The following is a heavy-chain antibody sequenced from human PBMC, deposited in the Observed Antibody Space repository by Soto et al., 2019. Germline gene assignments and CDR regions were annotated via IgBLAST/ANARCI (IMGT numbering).Heavy chain of an antibody. CDR3: AKVGAVVAATPVYYFDY. CDR2: ISYDGSNK. Sequence: GGSLRLSCAASGFTFSSYGMHWVRQAPGKGLEWVAVISYDGSNKYYADSVKGRFTISRDNSKNTLYLQMNSLRAEDTAVYYCAKVGAVVAATPVYYFDYWGQGTLVTVSS. J-gene: IGHJ4*02. D-gene: IGHD2-15*01. V-gene: IGHV3-30*18. CDR1: GFTFSSYG.